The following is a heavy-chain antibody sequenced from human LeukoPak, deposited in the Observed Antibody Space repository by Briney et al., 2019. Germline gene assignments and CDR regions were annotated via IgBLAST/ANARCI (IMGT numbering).Heavy chain of an antibody. J-gene: IGHJ4*02. V-gene: IGHV7-4-1*02. CDR2: INTNTGNP. Sequence: ASVKVSCKASAYSFTSYGISWVRQAPGQGLEWMGWINTNTGNPTYAQGFTGRFVFSLDTSVSTAYLQISSLKAEDTAVYYCARGYGDYSYWGQGTLVTVSS. CDR1: AYSFTSYG. D-gene: IGHD4-17*01. CDR3: ARGYGDYSY.